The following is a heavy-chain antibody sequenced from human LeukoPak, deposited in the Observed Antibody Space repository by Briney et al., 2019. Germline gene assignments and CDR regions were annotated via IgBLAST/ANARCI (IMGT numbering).Heavy chain of an antibody. CDR2: IYHSGST. Sequence: PSETLSLTCTVSGGSISSSSYYWGWIRQPPGKGLEWIGSIYHSGSTYYNPSLKSRVTISVDMSKNQFSLKLSSVTAADTAVYYCARAPRPLPLFDYWGQGTLVTVSS. CDR3: ARAPRPLPLFDY. J-gene: IGHJ4*02. V-gene: IGHV4-39*07. CDR1: GGSISSSSYY.